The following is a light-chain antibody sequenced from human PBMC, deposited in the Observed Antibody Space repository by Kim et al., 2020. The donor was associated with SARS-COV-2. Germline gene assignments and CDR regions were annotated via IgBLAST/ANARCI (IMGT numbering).Light chain of an antibody. CDR2: LEGSGSD. CDR1: SGHSVDI. Sequence: SVKRTPTRSSGHSVDIIAWHQQQPRQAPRYLMKLEGSGSDNKGSGVPDRFSGSSCGAARYLTISNHQSEDEADYYCETWDSNTWVFGGGTQLTVL. CDR3: ETWDSNTWV. J-gene: IGLJ3*02. V-gene: IGLV4-60*03.